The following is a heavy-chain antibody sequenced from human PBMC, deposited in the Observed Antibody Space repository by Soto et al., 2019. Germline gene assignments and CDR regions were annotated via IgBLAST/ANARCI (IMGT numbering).Heavy chain of an antibody. CDR1: GYTFTTYG. CDR2: ISTYNGNT. V-gene: IGHV1-18*01. Sequence: ASVKVSCKASGYTFTTYGMSWVRQAPGQGLDWMGWISTYNGNTKYAERLQGRVTMTTDTTTSTAYMELRSLRSDDTAVYYCARGVGIRWFGDPIDAFDISGQGTIVIGS. D-gene: IGHD3-10*01. CDR3: ARGVGIRWFGDPIDAFDI. J-gene: IGHJ3*02.